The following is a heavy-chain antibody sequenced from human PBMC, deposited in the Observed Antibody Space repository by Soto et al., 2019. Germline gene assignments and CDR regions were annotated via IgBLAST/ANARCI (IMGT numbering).Heavy chain of an antibody. Sequence: ASVPVSCQASGSTFTSYDINWVRQAPGQGLEWMGWMNPNSGNTGYAQKFQGRVTMTRNTSISTAYMELSSLRSEDTAVYYCARDPHPNYYGSGSYLSPWFDPWGQGTLVTVSS. V-gene: IGHV1-8*01. CDR3: ARDPHPNYYGSGSYLSPWFDP. CDR1: GSTFTSYD. CDR2: MNPNSGNT. J-gene: IGHJ5*02. D-gene: IGHD3-10*01.